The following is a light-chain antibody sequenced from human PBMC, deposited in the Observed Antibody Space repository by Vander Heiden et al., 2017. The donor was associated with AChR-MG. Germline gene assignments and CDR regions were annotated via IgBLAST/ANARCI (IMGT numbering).Light chain of an antibody. V-gene: IGKV1-39*01. Sequence: DIQMTQSPSSLSASVGDRVTITCRASQSISSYLNWYQQKPGKAPKLLIYAASSLQSGVPSRFSGSGSETDFTLTISSLQPEDFATYYCQQSYSTPYTFGQWTKLEIK. CDR3: QQSYSTPYT. J-gene: IGKJ2*01. CDR1: QSISSY. CDR2: AAS.